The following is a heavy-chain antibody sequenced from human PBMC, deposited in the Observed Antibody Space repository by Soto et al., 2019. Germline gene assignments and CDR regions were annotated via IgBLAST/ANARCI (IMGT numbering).Heavy chain of an antibody. CDR2: IDYTGNT. V-gene: IGHV4-39*01. D-gene: IGHD5-18*01. Sequence: SETLSLTCTVSGGSISSSSYYWGCIRQPPGKGLEWIACIDYTGNTFYNPSLTSRVTISVDTSKNQFSLKVTSVTAADTAVYYCARINKGYGTDSWGQGTLVTVSS. J-gene: IGHJ4*02. CDR1: GGSISSSSYY. CDR3: ARINKGYGTDS.